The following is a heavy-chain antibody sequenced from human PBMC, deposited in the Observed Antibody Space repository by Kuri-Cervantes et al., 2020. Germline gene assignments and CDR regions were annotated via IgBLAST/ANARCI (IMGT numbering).Heavy chain of an antibody. CDR3: ARDQQLVWVAFDI. D-gene: IGHD6-13*01. V-gene: IGHV1-8*01. CDR2: MNPNSGNT. CDR1: GYTFTSYD. Sequence: GGSLRLSCKASGYTFTSYDINWVRQATGQGLEWMGWMNPNSGNTGYAQKFQGRVTMTRNTSISTAYMELSSLRSEDTAVYYCARDQQLVWVAFDIWGQGTMVTVSS. J-gene: IGHJ3*02.